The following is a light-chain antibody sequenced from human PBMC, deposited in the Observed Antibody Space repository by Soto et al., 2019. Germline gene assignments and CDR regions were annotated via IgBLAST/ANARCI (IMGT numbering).Light chain of an antibody. CDR3: CSYAGSSTFPYV. CDR1: SSDVGSYNL. Sequence: QSALTQPASVSGSPGQSITISCTGTSSDVGSYNLVSWYQQHPGKAPKLMIYEVSKRPSGVSNRFSGPKSGNTASLTISGLQAEDEADYYCCSYAGSSTFPYVFGTGTKVTVL. V-gene: IGLV2-23*02. J-gene: IGLJ1*01. CDR2: EVS.